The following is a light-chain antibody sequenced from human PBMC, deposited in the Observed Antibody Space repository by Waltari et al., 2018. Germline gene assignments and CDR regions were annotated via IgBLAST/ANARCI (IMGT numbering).Light chain of an antibody. CDR3: QQSHSIPYT. CDR2: AAS. Sequence: DIRMTQSPSSLSASVGDRVTTTCRASQSISSYLNWYQQKPGKAPKLLIFAASSLQSGVPSRFSGSGSGTDFTLTISSLQPEDFATYYCQQSHSIPYTFGQGTKVEIK. V-gene: IGKV1-39*01. CDR1: QSISSY. J-gene: IGKJ2*01.